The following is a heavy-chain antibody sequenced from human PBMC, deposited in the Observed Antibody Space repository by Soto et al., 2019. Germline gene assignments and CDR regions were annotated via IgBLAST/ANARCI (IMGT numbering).Heavy chain of an antibody. D-gene: IGHD5-18*01. V-gene: IGHV1-69*08. J-gene: IGHJ4*02. CDR1: GGTFSSYT. CDR3: ATEKARGYSYGDIDY. CDR2: IIPILGIA. Sequence: QVQLVQSGAEVKKPGSSVKVSCKASGGTFSSYTISWVRQAPGQGLERMGRIIPILGIANYAQKFQGRVTITADKATSTAYMELSSLRSEDTAVYYCATEKARGYSYGDIDYWGQGTLVTVSS.